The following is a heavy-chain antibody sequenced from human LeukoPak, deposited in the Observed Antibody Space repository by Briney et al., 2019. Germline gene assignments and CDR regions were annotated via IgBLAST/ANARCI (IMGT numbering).Heavy chain of an antibody. J-gene: IGHJ4*02. D-gene: IGHD2-2*01. Sequence: SETLSLTCAVSGGSFRGYNSSWIRQPPGKGLEWIWEIKHIGRTNYNPSPKRRVTISVDTSKNQFSRKLSSVTVADTAVYYCARGPAARKYQLLFGIRLFDCWGQGTLVTVSS. V-gene: IGHV4-34*01. CDR2: IKHIGRT. CDR1: GGSFRGYN. CDR3: ARGPAARKYQLLFGIRLFDC.